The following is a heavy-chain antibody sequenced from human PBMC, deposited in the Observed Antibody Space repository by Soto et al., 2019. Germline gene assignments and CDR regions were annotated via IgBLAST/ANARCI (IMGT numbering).Heavy chain of an antibody. J-gene: IGHJ4*02. CDR1: GFTVSGNY. CDR3: ARTITGTSDY. CDR2: IYSGGST. Sequence: EVQVVVSGGGLVQPGGSLRLSCAASGFTVSGNYMTWVRQTPGKGLEWVSVIYSGGSTYYADSVKGRFTISRDNSKNTVYLQMDSLRAEDTAVYYCARTITGTSDYWGQGTLVTVSS. D-gene: IGHD1-20*01. V-gene: IGHV3-66*01.